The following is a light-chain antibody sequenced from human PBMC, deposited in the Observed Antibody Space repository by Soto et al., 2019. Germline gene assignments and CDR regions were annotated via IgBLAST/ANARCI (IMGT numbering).Light chain of an antibody. J-gene: IGKJ5*01. CDR1: QSVSSN. CDR3: QQDNNWPLT. V-gene: IGKV3-15*01. Sequence: DIVMTQSPETLSVSPGERSTLSCRASQSVSSNLAWYQQKPGQAPRLLIYGASSRATGIPVRFSGSGSGTEFTLTISSLQSEDFAVYYCQQDNNWPLTFGQGTRLENK. CDR2: GAS.